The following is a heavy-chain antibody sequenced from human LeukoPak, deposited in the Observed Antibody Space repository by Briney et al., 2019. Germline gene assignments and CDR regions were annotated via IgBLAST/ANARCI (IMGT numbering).Heavy chain of an antibody. D-gene: IGHD3-10*01. CDR3: AKAVLLWFGEQLNWFDP. CDR2: ISYDGSNK. V-gene: IGHV3-30*18. J-gene: IGHJ5*02. Sequence: GGSLRLSCAASGFTFSSYGMHWVRQAPGKGLEWVAVISYDGSNKYYADSVKGRFTISRDNSKNTLYLQMNSLRAEDTAVYYCAKAVLLWFGEQLNWFDPWGQRTLVTVSS. CDR1: GFTFSSYG.